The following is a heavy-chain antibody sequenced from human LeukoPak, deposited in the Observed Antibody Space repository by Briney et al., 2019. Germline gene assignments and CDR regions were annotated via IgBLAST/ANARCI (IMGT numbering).Heavy chain of an antibody. V-gene: IGHV4-34*01. CDR2: INHSGST. Sequence: KPSETLSLTCAVYGGSFSGYYWSWIRQPPGKGLEWIGEINHSGSTNYNPSLKSRVTISVDTSKNQLSLKLSSVTAADTAVYYCAREWVVIGYFDYWGQGTLVTVPS. D-gene: IGHD2-21*01. CDR3: AREWVVIGYFDY. CDR1: GGSFSGYY. J-gene: IGHJ4*02.